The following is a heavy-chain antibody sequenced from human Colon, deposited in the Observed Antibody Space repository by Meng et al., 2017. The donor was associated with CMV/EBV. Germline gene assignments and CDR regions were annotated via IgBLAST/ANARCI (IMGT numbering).Heavy chain of an antibody. CDR1: GFTFSDYY. Sequence: GESLKISCAASGFTFSDYYMTWIRQAPGKGLEWVSYISSSGSSIYYADSVRGRFTISRDNAKNSLSLQMNSLRAEDTAVYYCARSKMRQLLVRDRYFDHWGQGMLVTVSS. J-gene: IGHJ4*02. CDR3: ARSKMRQLLVRDRYFDH. CDR2: ISSSGSSI. V-gene: IGHV3-11*01. D-gene: IGHD6-19*01.